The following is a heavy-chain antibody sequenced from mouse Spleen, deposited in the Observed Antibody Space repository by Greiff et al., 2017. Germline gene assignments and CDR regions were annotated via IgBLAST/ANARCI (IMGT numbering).Heavy chain of an antibody. Sequence: VKLQQPGAELVMPGASVKLSCKASGYTFTSYWMHWVKQRPGQGLEWIGEIDPSDSYTNYNQKFKGKATLTVDKSSSTAYMQLSSLTSEDSAVYYCARANYGSSSDYWGQGTTLTVSS. J-gene: IGHJ2*01. CDR3: ARANYGSSSDY. D-gene: IGHD1-1*01. CDR1: GYTFTSYW. V-gene: IGHV1-69*01. CDR2: IDPSDSYT.